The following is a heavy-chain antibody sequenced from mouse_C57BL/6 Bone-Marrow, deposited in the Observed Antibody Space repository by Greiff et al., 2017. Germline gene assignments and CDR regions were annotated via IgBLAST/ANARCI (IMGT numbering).Heavy chain of an antibody. Sequence: VQLQQPGAELVKPGASVKMSCKASGYTFTSYWITWVKQRPGQGLEWIGDIYPGSGSTNYNEKFKSKATMTVDTSSSPAYMQLSSLPSEDSAVYYCAREGFYDGYYSWFAYWGQGTLVTVSA. J-gene: IGHJ3*01. V-gene: IGHV1-55*01. CDR2: IYPGSGST. CDR3: AREGFYDGYYSWFAY. CDR1: GYTFTSYW. D-gene: IGHD2-3*01.